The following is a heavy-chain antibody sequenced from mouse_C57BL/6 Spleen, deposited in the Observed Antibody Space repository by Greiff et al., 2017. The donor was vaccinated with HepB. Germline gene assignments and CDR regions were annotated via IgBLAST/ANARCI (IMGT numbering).Heavy chain of an antibody. CDR1: GFTFTDYY. CDR2: IRNKANGYTT. D-gene: IGHD2-3*01. Sequence: EVQGVESGGGLVQPGGSLSLSCAASGFTFTDYYMSWVRQPPGKALEWLGFIRNKANGYTTEYSASVKGRFTISRDNSQSILYLQMNALRAEYSATEYWARFYDGYYSGFDDWGQGTLVTVSA. V-gene: IGHV7-3*01. J-gene: IGHJ3*01. CDR3: ARFYDGYYSGFDD.